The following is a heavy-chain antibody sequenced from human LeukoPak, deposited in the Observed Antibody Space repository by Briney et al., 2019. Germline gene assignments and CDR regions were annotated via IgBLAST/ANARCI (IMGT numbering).Heavy chain of an antibody. CDR3: ARDNEAAGVDY. V-gene: IGHV1-69*13. D-gene: IGHD6-25*01. J-gene: IGHJ4*02. CDR1: GGTFSSYA. CDR2: IIPVFGTA. Sequence: GASVKVSCKASGGTFSSYAISWVRQAPGQGLEWMGGIIPVFGTANYAQKFQGRVTITADESTSTAYMELSSLRSEDTAVYYCARDNEAAGVDYWGQGTLVTVSS.